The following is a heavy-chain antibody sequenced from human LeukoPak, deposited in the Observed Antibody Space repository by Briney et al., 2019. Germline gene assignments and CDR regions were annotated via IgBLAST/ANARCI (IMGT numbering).Heavy chain of an antibody. CDR2: VSSSSSYI. V-gene: IGHV3-21*01. D-gene: IGHD4-17*01. CDR1: GFTFSSYS. J-gene: IGHJ6*02. CDR3: ARGQMTTVTDHYYYYGMDV. Sequence: GGSLRLSCAASGFTFSSYSMNWVRQAPGKGLEWVSSVSSSSSYIYYADSVKGRFTISRDNAKNSLYLQMNSLRAEDTAVYYCARGQMTTVTDHYYYYGMDVWGQGTTVTVSS.